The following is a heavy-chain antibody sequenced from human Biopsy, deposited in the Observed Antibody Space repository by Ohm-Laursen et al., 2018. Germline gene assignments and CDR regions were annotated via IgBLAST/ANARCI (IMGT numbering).Heavy chain of an antibody. CDR1: GGTFSNYG. D-gene: IGHD3-9*01. J-gene: IGHJ1*01. V-gene: IGHV1-69*06. CDR2: NIPILGTG. CDR3: ATKLTGYFHH. Sequence: EASVKVSCKAPGGTFSNYGVNWVRQAPGHGLEWLGGNIPILGTGNYAQKFQDRVTVAADTSTSTATMELRSLRSDDTAVYYCATKLTGYFHHWGQGTLVIVSS.